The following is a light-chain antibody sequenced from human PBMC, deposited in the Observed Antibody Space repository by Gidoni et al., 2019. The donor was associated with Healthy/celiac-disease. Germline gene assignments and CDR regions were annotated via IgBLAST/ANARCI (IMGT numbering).Light chain of an antibody. CDR1: QSGSSSY. V-gene: IGKV3-20*01. CDR3: QQYGSSPGT. Sequence: IVLTQSPGTLSLSPGERATPSCRVSQSGSSSYLAWYQQKPGQAPRLLIYGASSRATGIPDRFSGSGSGTDFTLTISRLEPEDFAVYYCQQYGSSPGTFGQGTKLEIK. CDR2: GAS. J-gene: IGKJ2*01.